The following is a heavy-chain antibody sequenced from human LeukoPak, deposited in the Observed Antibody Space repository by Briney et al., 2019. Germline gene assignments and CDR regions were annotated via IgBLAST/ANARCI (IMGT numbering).Heavy chain of an antibody. J-gene: IGHJ4*02. D-gene: IGHD3-16*02. CDR1: GSIFGSYA. V-gene: IGHV1-69*06. CDR3: AKGSRLREAGSYRF. CDR2: IIPIFDTP. Sequence: SVKVSCKVSGSIFGSYAINWVRQAPGQGLEWLGRIIPIFDTPNYAQTFQGRVTISADKSTRTVYMELTSLRSEDTALYYCAKGSRLREAGSYRFWGQGTLVTVSS.